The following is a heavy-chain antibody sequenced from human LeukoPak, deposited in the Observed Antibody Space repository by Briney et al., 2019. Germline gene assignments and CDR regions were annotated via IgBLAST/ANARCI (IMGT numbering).Heavy chain of an antibody. CDR3: TTEFEGSGSAFDI. CDR2: INSDGSST. CDR1: GFTFSNYW. D-gene: IGHD1-26*01. Sequence: GGSLRLSCAASGFTFSNYWMHWVRQAPGKGPVWVSRINSDGSSTTYADSVRGRFTISRDNAKNTLYLEMNTLRAEDTAVYYCTTEFEGSGSAFDIWGQGTMVIVSS. V-gene: IGHV3-74*01. J-gene: IGHJ3*02.